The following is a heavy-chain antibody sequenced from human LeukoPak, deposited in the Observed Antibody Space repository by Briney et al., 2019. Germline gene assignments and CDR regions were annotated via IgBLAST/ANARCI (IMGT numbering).Heavy chain of an antibody. CDR2: VSSSSSTI. J-gene: IGHJ4*02. Sequence: PGGSLRLSCAASGFTVSSNYMSWVRQAPGKGLVWISYVSSSSSTINSADSVKGRFTISRDNAKNSLHLQMNSLRAEDTAVYYCARAYRDVIFDYWGQGILVTVSS. D-gene: IGHD5-24*01. CDR1: GFTVSSNY. CDR3: ARAYRDVIFDY. V-gene: IGHV3-48*04.